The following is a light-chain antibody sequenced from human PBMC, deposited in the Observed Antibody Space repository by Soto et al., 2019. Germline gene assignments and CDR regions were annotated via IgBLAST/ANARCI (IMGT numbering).Light chain of an antibody. V-gene: IGLV2-8*01. CDR2: EVS. J-gene: IGLJ2*01. CDR1: SSDVGGYNY. Sequence: QSALTQPPSASGSPGQSVTISCTGTSSDVGGYNYVSWYQQHPGKAPTLMIYEVSKRPSGVPDRLSGSKSGNTASLTVSGLQAEDEADYCCSSYAGSKGVFGGGTKLTVL. CDR3: SSYAGSKGV.